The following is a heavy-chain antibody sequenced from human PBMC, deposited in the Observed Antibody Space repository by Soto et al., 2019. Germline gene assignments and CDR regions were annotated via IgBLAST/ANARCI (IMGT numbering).Heavy chain of an antibody. CDR1: GYTFTSYD. Sequence: ASVKVSCKASGYTFTSYDINWVRQATGQGLEWMGWMNPNSGNTGYAQKFQGRVTITRNTSISTAYMELSSLRSEDTAVYYCARAVGEYQLLIAFDIGGQGTMVIVSS. V-gene: IGHV1-8*01. D-gene: IGHD2-2*01. CDR2: MNPNSGNT. J-gene: IGHJ3*02. CDR3: ARAVGEYQLLIAFDI.